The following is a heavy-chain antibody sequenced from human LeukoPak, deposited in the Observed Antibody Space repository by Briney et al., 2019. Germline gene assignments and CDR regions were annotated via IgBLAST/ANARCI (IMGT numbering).Heavy chain of an antibody. Sequence: SETLSLTCAVYGGSFSGYYWSWIRQPPGKGLEWIGEINHSGSTNYNPSLKSRVTISVDTSKNQFSLRLSSVTAADTAVYYCARNYYYYYMDVWGKGTTVTVSS. J-gene: IGHJ6*03. V-gene: IGHV4-34*01. CDR3: ARNYYYYYMDV. CDR2: INHSGST. CDR1: GGSFSGYY.